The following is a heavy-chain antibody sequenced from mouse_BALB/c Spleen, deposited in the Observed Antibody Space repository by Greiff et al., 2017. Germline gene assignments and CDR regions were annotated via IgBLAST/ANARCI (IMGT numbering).Heavy chain of an antibody. CDR2: ISSGSSTI. V-gene: IGHV5-17*02. D-gene: IGHD2-4*01. Sequence: DVKLVESGGGLVQPGGSRKLSCAASGFTFSSFGMHWVRQAPEKGLEWVAYISSGSSTIYYADTVKGRFTISRDNPTNTLFLQMTSLRTEDTAMYYCARGDDYDAWFAYWGQGTLVTVSA. CDR3: ARGDDYDAWFAY. CDR1: GFTFSSFG. J-gene: IGHJ3*01.